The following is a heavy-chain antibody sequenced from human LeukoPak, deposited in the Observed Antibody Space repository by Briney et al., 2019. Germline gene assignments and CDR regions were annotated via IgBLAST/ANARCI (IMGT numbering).Heavy chain of an antibody. D-gene: IGHD1-26*01. J-gene: IGHJ4*02. CDR2: IHYSGST. CDR3: ARGEQSIDY. Sequence: PSETLSLTCTVSGGSISSSSYYWGWIRQPPGKGLEWIGSIHYSGSTYYNPSLKSRVTIPVDTSKNQFSLKLSSVTAADTAVYYCARGEQSIDYWGQGTLVTVSS. CDR1: GGSISSSSYY. V-gene: IGHV4-39*01.